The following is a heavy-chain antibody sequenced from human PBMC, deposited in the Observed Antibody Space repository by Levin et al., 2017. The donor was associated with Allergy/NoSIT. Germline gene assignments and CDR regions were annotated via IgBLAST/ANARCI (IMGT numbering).Heavy chain of an antibody. CDR3: ARDRTITTTGETYFYGMDV. CDR2: IYYSGST. D-gene: IGHD7-27*01. V-gene: IGHV4-59*01. J-gene: IGHJ6*02. Sequence: SETLSLTCTVAGGSISGYYWSWIRQPPGKGLEWIGYIYYSGSTKYNPSLKSRVTISVDTSKNQFSLKLNSVTAADTAVYYCARDRTITTTGETYFYGMDVWGQGTTVTVSS. CDR1: GGSISGYY.